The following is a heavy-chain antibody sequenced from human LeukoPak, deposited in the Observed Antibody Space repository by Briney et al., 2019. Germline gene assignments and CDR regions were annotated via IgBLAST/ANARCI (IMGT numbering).Heavy chain of an antibody. CDR2: INPNSGGT. CDR3: ARDRGGTVITAVWFDP. D-gene: IGHD3-10*01. CDR1: GYTFTGYY. J-gene: IGHJ5*02. V-gene: IGHV1-2*02. Sequence: ASVKVSCKASGYTFTGYYMHWVRQAPGQGLEWMGWINPNSGGTNYAQKFQGRVTMTRDTSISTAYMELSRLRSDDTAVYYCARDRGGTVITAVWFDPWGQGTLVTVSS.